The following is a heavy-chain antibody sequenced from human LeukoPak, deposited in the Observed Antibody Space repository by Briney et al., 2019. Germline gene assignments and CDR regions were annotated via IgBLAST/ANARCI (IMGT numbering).Heavy chain of an antibody. D-gene: IGHD6-6*01. CDR3: ARDGVYSSSSPDY. Sequence: GGSLRLSCAASGFTFSTYWMSWVRQAPGKGLEWVSNIKQDGSAKYYVDSVKGRFTISRDNAKNSLYLQMNSLRAEDTAVYYCARDGVYSSSSPDYWGQGTLVTVSS. CDR1: GFTFSTYW. CDR2: IKQDGSAK. V-gene: IGHV3-7*01. J-gene: IGHJ4*02.